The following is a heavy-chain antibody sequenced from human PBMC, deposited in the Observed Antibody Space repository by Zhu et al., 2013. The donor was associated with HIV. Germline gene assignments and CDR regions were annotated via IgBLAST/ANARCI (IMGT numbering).Heavy chain of an antibody. V-gene: IGHV1-3*01. CDR1: GYTFTSYA. Sequence: QVQLVQSGAEVKKPGASVKVSCKASGYTFTSYAMHWVRQAPGQRLEWMGWINAGNGNTKYSQKFQGRVTITRDTSASTAYMELSSLRSEDTAVYYCARGWGVVVVAATRTFDYWGQGTLVTVSS. CDR3: ARGWGVVVVAATRTFDY. D-gene: IGHD2-15*01. CDR2: INAGNGNT. J-gene: IGHJ4*02.